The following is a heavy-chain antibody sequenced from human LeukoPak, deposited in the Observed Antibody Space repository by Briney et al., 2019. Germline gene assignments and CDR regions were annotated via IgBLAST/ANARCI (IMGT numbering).Heavy chain of an antibody. CDR3: ARTMGYCSSTSCYSGRGYFDY. CDR1: GYSISSGYY. CDR2: IYHSGST. V-gene: IGHV4-38-2*02. Sequence: PSETLSLTCTVSGYSISSGYYWGWIRQPPGKGLEWIGSIYHSGSTYYNPSLKSRVTISVDTSKNQFSLKLSSVTAADTAVYYCARTMGYCSSTSCYSGRGYFDYWGQGTLVTVSS. D-gene: IGHD2-2*02. J-gene: IGHJ4*02.